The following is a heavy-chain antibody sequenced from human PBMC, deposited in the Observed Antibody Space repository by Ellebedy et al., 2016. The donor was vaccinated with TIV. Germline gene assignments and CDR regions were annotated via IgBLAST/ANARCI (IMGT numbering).Heavy chain of an antibody. Sequence: GESLKISCAASGLTFSSHAMSWVRQAPGKGLEWVSSITESGGNTYYADSVKGRFTISRDNPKNTVYLQMNSLRVEDTAVYYCVRDGSYDYGDYWGQGTVVTVSS. CDR3: VRDGSYDYGDY. CDR2: ITESGGNT. J-gene: IGHJ4*02. D-gene: IGHD3-16*01. CDR1: GLTFSSHA. V-gene: IGHV3-23*01.